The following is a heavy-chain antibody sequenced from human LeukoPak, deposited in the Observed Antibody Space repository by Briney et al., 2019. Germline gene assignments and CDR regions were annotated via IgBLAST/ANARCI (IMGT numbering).Heavy chain of an antibody. CDR3: ARSYCSGGSCYSTYFDY. J-gene: IGHJ4*01. CDR1: GFTVSSDY. CDR2: VSGGGST. Sequence: GGFLRLSCAASGFTVSSDYMSWVRQAPGKGLEWVSAVSGGGSTYFADSVRGRFTISRDNSKNTLYLQMNSLRAEDTAMYYCARSYCSGGSCYSTYFDYWGQGTLVTVSS. V-gene: IGHV3-66*01. D-gene: IGHD2-15*01.